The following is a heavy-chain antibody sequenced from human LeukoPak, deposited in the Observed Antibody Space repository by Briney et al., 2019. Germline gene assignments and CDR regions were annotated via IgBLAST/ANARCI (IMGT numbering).Heavy chain of an antibody. CDR3: ARGPSWLFDY. CDR1: GGSISSSSYY. J-gene: IGHJ4*02. Sequence: PSETLSLTCTVSGGSISSSSYYWGWIRQPPGKGLEWIGSIYYSGSTYYNPSLKSRVTISVDTSKNQFSLKLSSVTAADTAVYYCARGPSWLFDYWGQGTLVTVSS. CDR2: IYYSGST. V-gene: IGHV4-39*01. D-gene: IGHD2-2*01.